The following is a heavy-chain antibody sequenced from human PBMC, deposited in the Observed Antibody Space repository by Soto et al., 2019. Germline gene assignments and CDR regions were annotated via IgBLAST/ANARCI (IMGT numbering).Heavy chain of an antibody. D-gene: IGHD6-19*01. CDR1: GFTFSSYS. J-gene: IGHJ5*02. CDR2: ISSSSSTI. Sequence: PGGSLRLSCAASGFTFSSYSMNWVRQAPGKGLEWVSYISSSSSTIYYADSVKGRFTISRDNAKNSQYLQMNSLRAEDTAVYYCARDVGASGYSSGWYGGYNWFDPWGQGTLVTVSS. CDR3: ARDVGASGYSSGWYGGYNWFDP. V-gene: IGHV3-48*01.